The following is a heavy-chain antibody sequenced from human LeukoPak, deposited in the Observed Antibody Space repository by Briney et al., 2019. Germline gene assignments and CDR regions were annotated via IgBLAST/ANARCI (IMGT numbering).Heavy chain of an antibody. V-gene: IGHV1-2*06. CDR3: ARDLAVAGLAMGN. Sequence: ASVKVSCKASGYTFTGYYMHWVRQAPGQGLEWMGRINPNSGGTNYAQKFQGRVTMTRDTSISTAHMELSRLRSDDTAVYYCARDLAVAGLAMGNWGQGTLVIVSS. CDR2: INPNSGGT. J-gene: IGHJ4*02. CDR1: GYTFTGYY. D-gene: IGHD6-19*01.